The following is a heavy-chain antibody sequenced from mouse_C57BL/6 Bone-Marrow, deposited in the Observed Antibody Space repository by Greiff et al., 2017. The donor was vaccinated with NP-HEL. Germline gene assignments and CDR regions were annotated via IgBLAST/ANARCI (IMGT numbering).Heavy chain of an antibody. J-gene: IGHJ1*03. D-gene: IGHD1-1*01. CDR3: ARFGYYGSSYDWYFDV. V-gene: IGHV1-52*01. Sequence: QVHVKQPGAELVRPGSSVKLSCKASGYTFTSYWMHWVKQRPIQGLEWIGNIDPSDSETHYNQKFKDKATLTVDKSSSTAYMQLSSLTSEDSAVYYCARFGYYGSSYDWYFDVWGTGTTVTVSS. CDR1: GYTFTSYW. CDR2: IDPSDSET.